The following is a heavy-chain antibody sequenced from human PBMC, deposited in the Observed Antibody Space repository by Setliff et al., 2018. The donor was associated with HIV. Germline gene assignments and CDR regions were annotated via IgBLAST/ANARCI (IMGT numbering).Heavy chain of an antibody. D-gene: IGHD5-18*01. J-gene: IGHJ6*02. V-gene: IGHV1-69*13. CDR2: IIPIFGTA. CDR3: ARPSDTAMVTVGYYYYGMDG. Sequence: ASVKVSCKASGGTFSSYAISWVRQAPGQGLEWMGGIIPIFGTANYAQKFQGRVTITADESTSTAYMELSSLRSEDTAVYYCARPSDTAMVTVGYYYYGMDGWGQGTTVTVSS. CDR1: GGTFSSYA.